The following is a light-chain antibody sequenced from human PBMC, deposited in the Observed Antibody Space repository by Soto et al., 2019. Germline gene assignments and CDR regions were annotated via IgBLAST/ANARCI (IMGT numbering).Light chain of an antibody. CDR3: QSYDSSLSGRGV. V-gene: IGLV1-40*01. Sequence: QSVLTQPPSVSGAPGQRVTISCTGNSSNIGAGFDVHWYQQLPGTAPKLLIYGNTNRPSGVPDRFSGFKSGTSASLAITGLQAEDEADYYCQSYDSSLSGRGVFGGGTKLTVL. CDR1: SSNIGAGFD. J-gene: IGLJ2*01. CDR2: GNT.